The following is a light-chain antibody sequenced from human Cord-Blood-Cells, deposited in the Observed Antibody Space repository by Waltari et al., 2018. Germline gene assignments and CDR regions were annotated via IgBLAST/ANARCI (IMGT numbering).Light chain of an antibody. CDR1: SIDVGGSKL. J-gene: IGLJ2*01. CDR2: EGS. CDR3: CSYAGSSTV. V-gene: IGLV2-23*01. Sequence: QSALSLPASLSGSPGPSITFHCPATSIDVGGSKLASWYQQHPGKAPKLRIYEGSKRPSGVSNRLSGSKSGNTASLTISGLQAEDEADYYCCSYAGSSTVFGGGTKLTVL.